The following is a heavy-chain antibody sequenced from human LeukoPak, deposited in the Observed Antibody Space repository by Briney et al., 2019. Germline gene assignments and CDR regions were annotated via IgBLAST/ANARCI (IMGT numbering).Heavy chain of an antibody. CDR1: GYTFTSYA. CDR2: INTNTGNP. CDR3: ARRITMVRGATNWFDP. J-gene: IGHJ5*02. Sequence: GASVKVSCKASGYTFTSYAMNWVRQAPGQGLEWMGWINTNTGNPTYAQGFTGRSVFSLDTSVSTAYLQISSLKAEDTAVYYCARRITMVRGATNWFDPWGQGTLVTVSS. V-gene: IGHV7-4-1*02. D-gene: IGHD3-10*01.